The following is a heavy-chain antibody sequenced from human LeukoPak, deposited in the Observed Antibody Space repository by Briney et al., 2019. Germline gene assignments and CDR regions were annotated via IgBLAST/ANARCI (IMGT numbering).Heavy chain of an antibody. CDR1: GGSISSGGYS. V-gene: IGHV4-30-4*07. J-gene: IGHJ5*02. D-gene: IGHD2-2*01. CDR3: ARLVPYCSSTSCSFPP. CDR2: IYYSGST. Sequence: SETLSLTCAVSGGSISSGGYSWSWIRQPPGKGLEWIGYIYYSGSTYYNPSLKSRVTISVDTSKNQFSLKLSSVTAADTAVYYCARLVPYCSSTSCSFPPWGQGTLVTVSS.